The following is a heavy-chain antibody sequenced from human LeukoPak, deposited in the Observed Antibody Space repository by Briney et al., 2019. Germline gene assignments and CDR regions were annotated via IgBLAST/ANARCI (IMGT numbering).Heavy chain of an antibody. CDR2: ISGYNGNT. J-gene: IGHJ4*02. V-gene: IGHV1-18*01. CDR1: GYTFTSYG. D-gene: IGHD3-16*01. Sequence: ASVKVSCKASGYTFTSYGISWVRQAPGQGLEWMGWISGYNGNTKNAQKFQGRVTMTTDTSTSTAYMELRSLRSDDTAVYYCAREGLGELTLDCWGQGTLVTVSS. CDR3: AREGLGELTLDC.